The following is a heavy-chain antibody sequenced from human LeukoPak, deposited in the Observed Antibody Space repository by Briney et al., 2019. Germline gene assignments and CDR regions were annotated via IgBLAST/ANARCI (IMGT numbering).Heavy chain of an antibody. CDR3: ARGVWYSSGWYFDY. J-gene: IGHJ4*02. Sequence: GGSLRLSCAASGFTFSGYAMHWVRQAPGKGLEWVAVISYDGSNKYYADSVKGRFTISRDNSKNTLYLQMNSLRAEDTAVYYCARGVWYSSGWYFDYWGQGTLVTVSS. D-gene: IGHD6-19*01. CDR1: GFTFSGYA. CDR2: ISYDGSNK. V-gene: IGHV3-30*04.